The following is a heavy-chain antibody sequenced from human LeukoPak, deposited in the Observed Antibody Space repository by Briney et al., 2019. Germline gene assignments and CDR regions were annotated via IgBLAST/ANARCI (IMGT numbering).Heavy chain of an antibody. J-gene: IGHJ4*02. V-gene: IGHV3-21*01. CDR1: GFTFSSYS. CDR3: ARIAVAGTSDNSFDY. Sequence: GGSLRLSCEASGFTFSSYSMNWVRQAPGKGLEWVSSISTSISYINYADSVKGRFTISRDNAKNSLYLQMNSLRAEDAAVYYCARIAVAGTSDNSFDYWGQGTLVTVSS. CDR2: ISTSISYI. D-gene: IGHD6-19*01.